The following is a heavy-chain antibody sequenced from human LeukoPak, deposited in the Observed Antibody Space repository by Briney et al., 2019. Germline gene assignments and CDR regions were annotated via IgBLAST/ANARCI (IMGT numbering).Heavy chain of an antibody. CDR2: ISTSSSYI. Sequence: GGSLRLSCAASGFTFSSYSMNWVRQAPGKGLEWVSSISTSSSYIYYADSVKGRFTISRDNAKNSLYLQMNSLRAEDTAVYYCARHGGREIMVDVPDNWFDPWGQGTLVTVSS. CDR1: GFTFSSYS. J-gene: IGHJ5*02. CDR3: ARHGGREIMVDVPDNWFDP. V-gene: IGHV3-21*01. D-gene: IGHD2-8*01.